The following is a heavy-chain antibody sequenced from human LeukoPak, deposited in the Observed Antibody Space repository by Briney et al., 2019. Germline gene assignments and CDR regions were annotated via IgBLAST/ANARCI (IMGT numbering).Heavy chain of an antibody. D-gene: IGHD5-24*01. CDR2: INPNSGGT. V-gene: IGHV1-2*06. Sequence: ASVRVSCKASGYTFTGYYMHWVRQAPGQGLEWMGRINPNSGGTNYAQKFQGRVTMTRDTSISTAYMELSRLRFDDTAVYYCAQMATTENVDYWGQGTLVTVSS. CDR3: AQMATTENVDY. CDR1: GYTFTGYY. J-gene: IGHJ4*02.